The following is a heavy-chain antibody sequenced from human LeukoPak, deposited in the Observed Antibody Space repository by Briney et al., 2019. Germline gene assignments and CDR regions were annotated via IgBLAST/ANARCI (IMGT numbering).Heavy chain of an antibody. J-gene: IGHJ6*03. CDR1: GGSISSYY. D-gene: IGHD5-18*01. V-gene: IGHV4-4*07. CDR3: ARFEGYSYGPYYYYMDV. Sequence: SETLSLTCTVSGGSISSYYWSWIRQPAGKGLEWIGRIYTSGSTNYNPSLKSRVTISVDTSKNQFSLKLSSVTAADTAVYYCARFEGYSYGPYYYYMDVWGKGTTVTVSS. CDR2: IYTSGST.